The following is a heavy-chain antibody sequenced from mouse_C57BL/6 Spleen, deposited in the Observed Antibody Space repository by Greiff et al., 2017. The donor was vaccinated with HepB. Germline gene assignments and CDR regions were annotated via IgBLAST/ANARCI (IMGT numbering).Heavy chain of an antibody. CDR2: INPGSGGT. CDR3: ARLGDYAAYFDY. J-gene: IGHJ2*01. Sequence: VQLQQSGAELVRPGTSVKVSCKASGYAFTNYLIEWVKQRPGQGLEWIGVINPGSGGTNYNEKFKGKATLTADKSSSTPYMQLSSLTSEDSAVYFCARLGDYAAYFDYGGQGTTLTVSS. D-gene: IGHD1-1*01. CDR1: GYAFTNYL. V-gene: IGHV1-54*01.